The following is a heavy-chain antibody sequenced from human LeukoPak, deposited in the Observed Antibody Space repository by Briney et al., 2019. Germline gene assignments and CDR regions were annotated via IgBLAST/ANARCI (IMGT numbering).Heavy chain of an antibody. CDR1: GFTFSSYS. J-gene: IGHJ6*04. V-gene: IGHV3-21*01. CDR2: ISGSSSYI. D-gene: IGHD3-10*02. CDR3: AELGITMIGGV. Sequence: GGSLRLSCAASGFTFSSYSMNWVRQAPGKGLEWVSCISGSSSYIYSADSVKGRFTISRDNAKNSLYLQMNSLRAEDTAVYYCAELGITMIGGVWGKGTTVTISS.